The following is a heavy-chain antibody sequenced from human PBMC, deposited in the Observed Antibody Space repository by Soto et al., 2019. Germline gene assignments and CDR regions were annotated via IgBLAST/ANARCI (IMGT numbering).Heavy chain of an antibody. CDR3: ARGFAGPGAQLDY. V-gene: IGHV4-59*01. CDR1: GGSISGSY. Sequence: SETLSLTCSVSGGSISGSYWSWIRQSPGKELEWLGYVYYTGSTNYSPSLRSRVSISVDTSKNEFSLRLSSVTAADTAVYFCARGFAGPGAQLDYLGQGTQVTVSS. J-gene: IGHJ4*02. CDR2: VYYTGST. D-gene: IGHD2-8*02.